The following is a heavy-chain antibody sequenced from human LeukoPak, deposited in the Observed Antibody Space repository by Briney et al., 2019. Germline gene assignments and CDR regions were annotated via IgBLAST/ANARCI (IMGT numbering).Heavy chain of an antibody. Sequence: QTGGSLRLSCAASGFTFNTYAMSWVRQAPWERLQWVSGISDSGGNTYYADSVRGRLTISRDNSKNTLYLQMNSLRAEDTAVYYCARHRSSWLIDYWGQGTLVTVSS. V-gene: IGHV3-23*01. CDR2: ISDSGGNT. J-gene: IGHJ4*02. CDR3: ARHRSSWLIDY. CDR1: GFTFNTYA. D-gene: IGHD6-6*01.